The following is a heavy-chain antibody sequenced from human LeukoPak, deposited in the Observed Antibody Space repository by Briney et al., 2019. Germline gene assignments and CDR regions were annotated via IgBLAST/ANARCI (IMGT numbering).Heavy chain of an antibody. V-gene: IGHV6-1*01. CDR3: ARSYGSGSSARPFDY. D-gene: IGHD3-10*01. CDR1: GDSVSSNMAA. J-gene: IGHJ4*02. CDR2: TYYRSKWYN. Sequence: SQTLSLTCAISGDSVSSNMAAWSWIRQSPSSGLEWLGRTYYRSKWYNEYAVSVKSRITINPDTSKNQFSLQLSSVTPEDTAVYYCARSYGSGSSARPFDYWGQGTLVTVSS.